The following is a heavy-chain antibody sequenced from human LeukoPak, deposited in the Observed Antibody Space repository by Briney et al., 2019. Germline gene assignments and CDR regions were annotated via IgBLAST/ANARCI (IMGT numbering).Heavy chain of an antibody. V-gene: IGHV3-21*01. CDR3: ARGKTSGDYYYYYMDV. Sequence: PGGSLRLSCTASGFTFNSYAMNWVRQAPGKGLEWVSSTTFSGDSTYYGDSVKGRFTVSRDNARNSLYLQMNSLRAEDTAVYYCARGKTSGDYYYYYMDVWGKGTTVTISS. CDR1: GFTFNSYA. D-gene: IGHD3-10*01. J-gene: IGHJ6*03. CDR2: TTFSGDST.